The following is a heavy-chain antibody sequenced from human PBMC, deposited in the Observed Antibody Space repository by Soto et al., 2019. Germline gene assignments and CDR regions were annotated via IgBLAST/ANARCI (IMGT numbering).Heavy chain of an antibody. J-gene: IGHJ6*03. CDR2: IYYSGST. Sequence: SETLSLTCTVSGGSISSYYWSWIRQPPGKGLEWIGYIYYSGSTNYNPSPKSRVTISVDTSKNQFSLKLSSVTAADTAVYYCARGDFWSGYYYYMDVWGKGTTVTVSS. V-gene: IGHV4-59*01. D-gene: IGHD3-3*01. CDR1: GGSISSYY. CDR3: ARGDFWSGYYYYMDV.